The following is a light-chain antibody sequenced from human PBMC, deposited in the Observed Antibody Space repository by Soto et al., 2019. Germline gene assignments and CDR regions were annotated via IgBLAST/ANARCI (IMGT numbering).Light chain of an antibody. Sequence: DIQMTQSPSTLSASVGDRVTITCRVSQSISKWLAWYQQKPGKAPKLLIYDASSVESGVPSRFSGSGSGTEFTINVSSMPSDYFGTYYCQHYNNYSTKFAQGTKVDIK. V-gene: IGKV1-5*01. CDR3: QHYNNYSTK. CDR2: DAS. J-gene: IGKJ1*01. CDR1: QSISKW.